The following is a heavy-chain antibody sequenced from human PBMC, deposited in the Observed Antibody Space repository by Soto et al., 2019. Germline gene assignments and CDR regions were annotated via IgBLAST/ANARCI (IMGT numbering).Heavy chain of an antibody. D-gene: IGHD3-3*01. V-gene: IGHV4-31*03. CDR3: ARDGLPYYDFWSGYPGKDNWFDP. CDR1: GGSISSGGYY. J-gene: IGHJ5*02. Sequence: QVQLQESGPGLVKPSQTLSLTCTVSGGSISSGGYYWSWIRQQPGKGMEWIGCIYYSGSTYYNPSLRSRVTISVDTSKNQFSLKLSSVTAADTAVYYCARDGLPYYDFWSGYPGKDNWFDPWGQGTLVTVSS. CDR2: IYYSGST.